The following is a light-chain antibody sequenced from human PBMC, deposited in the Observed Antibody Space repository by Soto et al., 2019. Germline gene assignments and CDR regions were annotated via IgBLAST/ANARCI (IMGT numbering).Light chain of an antibody. Sequence: QSALTQPASVSGSPGQSITISCTGTSSDVGAYNYVSWYQQHPGKTPKLIIYEVSYRPSGISNRFSGSKSGNTASLTISGLQAEDETDYYCSSYASSSNWVFGGGTKLTVL. CDR1: SSDVGAYNY. CDR2: EVS. J-gene: IGLJ3*02. V-gene: IGLV2-14*01. CDR3: SSYASSSNWV.